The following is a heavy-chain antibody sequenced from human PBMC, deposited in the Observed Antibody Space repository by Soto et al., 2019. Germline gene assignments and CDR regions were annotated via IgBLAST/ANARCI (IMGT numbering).Heavy chain of an antibody. J-gene: IGHJ4*02. CDR3: AKGLNY. CDR1: GFTFSSYG. V-gene: IGHV3-30*18. CDR2: ISYDGSNK. D-gene: IGHD2-8*01. Sequence: QVQLVESGGGVVQPGRSLRLSCAATGFTFSSYGMHWVRQAPGKGLEWVAVISYDGSNKYYADSVKGRFTISRDNSKNTLYLQMNCLRAEDTAVYYCAKGLNYWGQGTLVTVSS.